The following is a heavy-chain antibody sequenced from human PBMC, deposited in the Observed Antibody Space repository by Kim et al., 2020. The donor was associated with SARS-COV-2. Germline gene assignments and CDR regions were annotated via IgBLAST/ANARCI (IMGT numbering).Heavy chain of an antibody. CDR1: GGSISSSNYY. V-gene: IGHV4-39*01. CDR3: ARHPKKVMAAWGFEL. Sequence: SETLSLTCTVSGGSISSSNYYWGWIRQPPGKGLEWIGSIYDSGSTFYNSSLKSRVTISVDTSKNQFSLKLSSVTAADTAAYYGARHPKKVMAAWGFELWG. CDR2: IYDSGST. D-gene: IGHD3-16*01. J-gene: IGHJ2*01.